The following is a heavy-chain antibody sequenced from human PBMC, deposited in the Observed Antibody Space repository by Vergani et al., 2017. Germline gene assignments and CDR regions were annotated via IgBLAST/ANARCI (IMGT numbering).Heavy chain of an antibody. CDR2: INHSGST. Sequence: QVQLQQWGAGLLKPSETLSLTCAVYGGSFSGYYWSWIRQPPGKGLEWIGEINHSGSTNYNPSLKSRVTISVDTSKNQFSLKLSSVTAADTAVYYCARGPTTSIAAAGRGNYYYYGMDVWGQGTTVTVSS. V-gene: IGHV4-34*01. CDR3: ARGPTTSIAAAGRGNYYYYGMDV. J-gene: IGHJ6*02. D-gene: IGHD6-13*01. CDR1: GGSFSGYY.